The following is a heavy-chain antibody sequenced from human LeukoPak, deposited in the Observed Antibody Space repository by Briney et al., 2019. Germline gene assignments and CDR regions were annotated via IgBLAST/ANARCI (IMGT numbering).Heavy chain of an antibody. D-gene: IGHD3-22*01. J-gene: IGHJ4*02. CDR1: GGSISSSSYY. CDR3: ARHGAVDYYDSSGYYPDY. CDR2: IYYSGST. V-gene: IGHV4-39*01. Sequence: SETLSLTCTVSGGSISSSSYYWGWIRQPPGKGLEWIGSIYYSGSTYYNPSLKSRVTISVDTSKNQFSLKLSSVTAADTAVYYCARHGAVDYYDSSGYYPDYWGQGTLVTVSS.